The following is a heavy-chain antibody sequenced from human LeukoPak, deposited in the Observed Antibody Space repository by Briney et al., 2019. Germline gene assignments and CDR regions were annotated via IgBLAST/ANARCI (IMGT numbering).Heavy chain of an antibody. CDR2: IIPIFGTA. J-gene: IGHJ6*02. CDR1: GGTFSSYA. Sequence: SVKVSCKASGGTFSSYAISWVRQAPGQGLEWMGGIIPIFGTANYAQKFQGRVTITADESTSTAYMGLSSLRPEDTAVYYCANRYCSSTSRYAWRGGPYYYYGMDVWGQGTTVTVSS. CDR3: ANRYCSSTSRYAWRGGPYYYYGMDV. D-gene: IGHD2-2*01. V-gene: IGHV1-69*01.